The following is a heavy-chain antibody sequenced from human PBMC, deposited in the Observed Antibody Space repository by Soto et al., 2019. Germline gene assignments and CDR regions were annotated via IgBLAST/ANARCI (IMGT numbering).Heavy chain of an antibody. V-gene: IGHV3-48*01. CDR2: IRSSSTT. D-gene: IGHD2-21*01. J-gene: IGHJ4*02. CDR3: AREEGHIDY. CDR1: GFTFSQYG. Sequence: EVQLVESGGDSVLPGGSLRLSCIASGFTFSQYGLNWVRQAPGKGLEWVAFIRSSSTTEYADSVRGRFTISRDNAKNSMYLQINSLRGEDTAMYYCAREEGHIDYWGQGTLVTVSS.